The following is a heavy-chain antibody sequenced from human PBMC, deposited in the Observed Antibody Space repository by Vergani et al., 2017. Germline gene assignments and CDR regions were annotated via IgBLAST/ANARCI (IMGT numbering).Heavy chain of an antibody. J-gene: IGHJ3*02. CDR1: GYTFTSYY. D-gene: IGHD2-2*01. V-gene: IGHV1-46*01. CDR3: ARLPYCSSTSCYAFDI. Sequence: QVQLVQSGAEVKKPGASVKVSCKASGYTFTSYYMHWVRQAPGQGLEWMGIINPSGGSTSYAQKFQGRVTMTRDTSTGTVYMELSSLRSEDTAVYYCARLPYCSSTSCYAFDIWGQGTMVTISS. CDR2: INPSGGST.